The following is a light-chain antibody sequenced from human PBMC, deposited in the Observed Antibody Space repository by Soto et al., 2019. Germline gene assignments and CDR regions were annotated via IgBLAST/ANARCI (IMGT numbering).Light chain of an antibody. CDR1: QSVSSSY. J-gene: IGKJ1*01. Sequence: EIVLTQSPGTLSLSPGERATLSCRASQSVSSSYLAWYQQKPGQAPRLLIYGASSRATGIPDRFSGSVSGTDFTLTTRRLEPEDFAVYYWQQYGSSRTFGQGTKVEIK. CDR2: GAS. V-gene: IGKV3-20*01. CDR3: QQYGSSRT.